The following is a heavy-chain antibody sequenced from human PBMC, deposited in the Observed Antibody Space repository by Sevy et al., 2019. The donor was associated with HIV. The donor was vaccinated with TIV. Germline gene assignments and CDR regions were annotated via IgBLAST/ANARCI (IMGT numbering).Heavy chain of an antibody. CDR2: ISYDGRNNK. CDR1: GFTFSDYR. V-gene: IGHV3-30*04. J-gene: IGHJ4*02. D-gene: IGHD3-16*01. Sequence: GGSLRLSCAASGFTFSDYRMHWVRQAPGKGLEWVAVISYDGRNNKYNADSVKGRFTISRDNSKNTVYLQMNSLRAEDTAIYYCARDRGEILSSAFDYWGQGTLFTVSS. CDR3: ARDRGEILSSAFDY.